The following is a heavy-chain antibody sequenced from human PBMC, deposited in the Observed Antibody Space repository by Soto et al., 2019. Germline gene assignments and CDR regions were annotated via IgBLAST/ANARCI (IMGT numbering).Heavy chain of an antibody. J-gene: IGHJ5*02. V-gene: IGHV1-18*04. CDR1: CYTFTSDG. Sequence: ASVKVSFKASCYTFTSDGISWVRQAPGQGLEWMGWISAYNGNTNYAQKLQGRVTMTTDTSTSTAYMELRSLRSDDTAVYYCARVRGSGYSNNWFDPWGQGTLVTVSS. CDR2: ISAYNGNT. D-gene: IGHD3-3*01. CDR3: ARVRGSGYSNNWFDP.